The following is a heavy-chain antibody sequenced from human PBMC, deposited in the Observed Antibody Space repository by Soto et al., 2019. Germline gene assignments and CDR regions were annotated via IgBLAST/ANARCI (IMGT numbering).Heavy chain of an antibody. CDR3: ARAYCSSTSCYPATFDY. V-gene: IGHV4-30-4*01. J-gene: IGHJ4*02. Sequence: SETLSLTCTVSGGSISSGDYYWSWIRQPPGKGLEWIGYIYYSGSTYYNPSLKSRVTISVDTSKNQFSLKLSSVTAADTAVYYCARAYCSSTSCYPATFDYWGQGTLVTVSS. CDR1: GGSISSGDYY. D-gene: IGHD2-2*01. CDR2: IYYSGST.